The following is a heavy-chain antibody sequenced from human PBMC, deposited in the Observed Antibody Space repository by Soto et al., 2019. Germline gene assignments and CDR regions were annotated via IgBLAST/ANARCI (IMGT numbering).Heavy chain of an antibody. D-gene: IGHD2-21*01. J-gene: IGHJ4*02. V-gene: IGHV3-21*01. CDR1: GFIFSSHS. CDR3: ARVGIYSGGYWFDY. CDR2: ISSSSSDI. Sequence: PGGSLRLSCAATGFIFSSHSMIWVRQTPGKGLEWVSSISSSSSDIDYADSVKVRFTISRDNAKNSLYLQMNSLRAEDTAVYYCARVGIYSGGYWFDYWGQGTLVTVSS.